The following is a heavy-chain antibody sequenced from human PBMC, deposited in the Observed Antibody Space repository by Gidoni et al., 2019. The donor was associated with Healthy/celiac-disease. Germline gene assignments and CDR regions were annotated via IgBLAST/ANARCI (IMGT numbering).Heavy chain of an antibody. Sequence: QVTLKESGPVLVKPTETLTLTCTVSGFSLSNARMGVSWIRQPPGKALEWLAHIFSSDEKSYSTSLKSRLTIYKDTTKSQVVLTMTNMDPVDTATYYCARIMVAVAGTVDPWGQGTLVTVSS. CDR2: IFSSDEK. CDR1: GFSLSNARMG. J-gene: IGHJ5*02. V-gene: IGHV2-26*01. D-gene: IGHD6-19*01. CDR3: ARIMVAVAGTVDP.